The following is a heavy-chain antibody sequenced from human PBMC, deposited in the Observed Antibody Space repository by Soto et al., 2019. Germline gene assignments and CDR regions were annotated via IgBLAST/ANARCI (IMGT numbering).Heavy chain of an antibody. Sequence: ASVKVSCKASGYTFTSYGISWVRQAPGQGLEWMGWISAYNGNTNYAQKLQGRVTMTTDTSTSTAYMELRSLRSDDTAVYYCARLNYDGRSGYYGVGWFDPWGQGTLVTVSS. J-gene: IGHJ5*02. CDR3: ARLNYDGRSGYYGVGWFDP. V-gene: IGHV1-18*01. CDR1: GYTFTSYG. CDR2: ISAYNGNT. D-gene: IGHD3-3*01.